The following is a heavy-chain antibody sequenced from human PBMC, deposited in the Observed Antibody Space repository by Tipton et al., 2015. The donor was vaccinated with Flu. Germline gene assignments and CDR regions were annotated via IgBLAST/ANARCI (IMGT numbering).Heavy chain of an antibody. V-gene: IGHV3-7*03. D-gene: IGHD6-19*01. CDR2: IKQDGSEK. J-gene: IGHJ4*02. Sequence: SLRLSCGASGFTLSSHWMSWVRQAPGKGLEWVANIKQDGSEKYYVDSVKGRFTISRDNAKNSLYLQMNSLRVEDTAVYYCARGSGWYYYWGQGTLVTVSS. CDR1: GFTLSSHW. CDR3: ARGSGWYYY.